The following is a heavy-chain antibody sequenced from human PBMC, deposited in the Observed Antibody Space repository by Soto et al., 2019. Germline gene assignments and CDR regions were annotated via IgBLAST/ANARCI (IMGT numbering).Heavy chain of an antibody. J-gene: IGHJ6*02. Sequence: GGSLRLSCAASGFTFSSYVMHWVRQAPGKGLEWVAVISYDGSNKYCADSVKGRFTISRDNSKNTLYLQMNSLRAEDTAVYYCAKDPSSSSALYYYYYYGMDVWGQGTTVTVSS. CDR2: ISYDGSNK. D-gene: IGHD6-6*01. CDR3: AKDPSSSSALYYYYYYGMDV. V-gene: IGHV3-30*18. CDR1: GFTFSSYV.